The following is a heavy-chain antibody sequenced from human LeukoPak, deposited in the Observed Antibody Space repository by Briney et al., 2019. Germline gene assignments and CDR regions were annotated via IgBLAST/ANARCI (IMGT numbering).Heavy chain of an antibody. V-gene: IGHV4-34*01. CDR1: GGSFSGYY. CDR3: ARVPTVTFFDY. J-gene: IGHJ4*02. D-gene: IGHD4-17*01. Sequence: SETLSLTCAVYGGSFSGYYWSWIRQPPGKGREWIGEINHSGSTNYNPSLKSRVTISVDTSKTQFSLKLSSVTAADTAVYYCARVPTVTFFDYWGQGTLVTVSS. CDR2: INHSGST.